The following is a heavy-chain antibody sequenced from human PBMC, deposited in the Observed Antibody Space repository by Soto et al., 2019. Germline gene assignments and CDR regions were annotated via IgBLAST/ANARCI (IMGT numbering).Heavy chain of an antibody. V-gene: IGHV1-46*01. CDR2: INPSGGST. D-gene: IGHD3-22*01. CDR1: GYTFTSYY. J-gene: IGHJ4*02. Sequence: ASVKVSCKASGYTFTSYYMHWVRQAPGQGLEWMGIINPSGGSTSYAQKFQGRVTMTRDTSTSTVYMELSSLRSEDTAVYYCARALYQYYYDSSGPMAPFDYWGQGTLVTV. CDR3: ARALYQYYYDSSGPMAPFDY.